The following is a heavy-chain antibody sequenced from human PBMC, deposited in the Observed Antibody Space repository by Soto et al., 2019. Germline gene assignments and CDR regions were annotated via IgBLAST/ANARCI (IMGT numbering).Heavy chain of an antibody. CDR2: IYKSATT. CDR3: ARGRYCLTGRCFPNWFDS. Sequence: SETLSLTYSFSGDSISTVDYFLAWIRQPPGQALEYIGYIYKSATTYYNPSFESRVAISLDTSKSQFSLNVTSVTAADTAVYFCARGRYCLTGRCFPNWFDSWGQGTLVTVSS. D-gene: IGHD2-15*01. V-gene: IGHV4-30-4*01. J-gene: IGHJ5*01. CDR1: GDSISTVDYF.